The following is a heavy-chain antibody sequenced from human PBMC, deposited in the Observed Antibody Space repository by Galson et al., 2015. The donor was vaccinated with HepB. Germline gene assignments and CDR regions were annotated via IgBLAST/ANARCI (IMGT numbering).Heavy chain of an antibody. CDR3: AKDRIVDY. Sequence: SLRLSCAASGFTFSSYGMSWVRQAPGKGLEWVSGIPGSGGNTYYADSVKGRFTISRDNSKNTPYLQMNSLRAEDTAIYYCAKDRIVDYWGQGTLVTVSS. J-gene: IGHJ4*02. CDR1: GFTFSSYG. D-gene: IGHD1-26*01. CDR2: IPGSGGNT. V-gene: IGHV3-23*01.